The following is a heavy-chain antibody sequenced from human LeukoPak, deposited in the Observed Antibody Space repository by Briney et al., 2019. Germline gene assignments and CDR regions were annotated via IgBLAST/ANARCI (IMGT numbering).Heavy chain of an antibody. D-gene: IGHD1-26*01. Sequence: ASVEVSCKVSGYTLTELSMHWVRQAPGKGLEWMGGFDPEDGETIYAQKFQGRVTMTEDTSTDTAYMELSSLRSEDTAVYYCARDVAPGATIGYWGQGTLVTVSS. J-gene: IGHJ4*02. CDR3: ARDVAPGATIGY. CDR2: FDPEDGET. CDR1: GYTLTELS. V-gene: IGHV1-24*01.